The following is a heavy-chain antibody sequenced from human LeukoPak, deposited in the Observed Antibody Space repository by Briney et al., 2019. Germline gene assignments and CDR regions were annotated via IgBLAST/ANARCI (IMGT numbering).Heavy chain of an antibody. Sequence: SVKVSCKASGGTFSSYAIRWVRQAPGQGLEWMGRIIPIFGTANYAQKFQGRVTITTDESTSTAYMELSSLRSEDTAVYYCAIESGSYFGLRYFDYWGQGTLVTVSS. CDR1: GGTFSSYA. CDR2: IIPIFGTA. D-gene: IGHD1-26*01. CDR3: AIESGSYFGLRYFDY. J-gene: IGHJ4*02. V-gene: IGHV1-69*05.